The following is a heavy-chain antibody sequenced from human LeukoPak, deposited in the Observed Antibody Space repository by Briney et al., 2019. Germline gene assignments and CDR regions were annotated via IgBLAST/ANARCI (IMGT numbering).Heavy chain of an antibody. V-gene: IGHV1-69*13. CDR1: GGTFSSYA. CDR2: IIPIFGTA. D-gene: IGHD3-3*01. CDR3: ARTGTIFGVVPHHESPSYGMDI. J-gene: IGHJ6*02. Sequence: SVKVSCKASGGTFSSYAISWVRQAPGQGLEWMGGIIPIFGTANYAQKFQGRVTITADESTSTAYMELSSLRSEDTAVYYCARTGTIFGVVPHHESPSYGMDIWGQGTTVTVSS.